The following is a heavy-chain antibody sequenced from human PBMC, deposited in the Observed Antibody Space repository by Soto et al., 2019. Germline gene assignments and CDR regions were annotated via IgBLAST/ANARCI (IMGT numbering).Heavy chain of an antibody. CDR2: IIPIFGTA. J-gene: IGHJ5*02. CDR3: ASADRFSLWFGELSS. CDR1: GGTFSSYA. D-gene: IGHD3-10*01. V-gene: IGHV1-69*13. Sequence: SVKVSCKASGGTFSSYAISWVRQAPGQGLEWMGGIIPIFGTADYAQKFQGRVTITADESTSTAYMELSSLRSEDTAVYYCASADRFSLWFGELSSWGQGTLVTVSS.